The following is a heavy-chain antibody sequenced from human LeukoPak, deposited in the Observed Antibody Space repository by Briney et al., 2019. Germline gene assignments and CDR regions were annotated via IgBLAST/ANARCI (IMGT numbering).Heavy chain of an antibody. CDR1: GFTFSSYS. CDR3: ARDGPPDCGDPDDY. V-gene: IGHV3-21*01. Sequence: GGSLRLSCAASGFTFSSYSMNWVRQAPGKGLEWVSSISSSSSYIYYADSVKGRFTISRDNAKNSLYLQMNSLRAEDTAVYYCARDGPPDCGDPDDYWGQGTLVTVSS. J-gene: IGHJ4*02. CDR2: ISSSSSYI. D-gene: IGHD4-17*01.